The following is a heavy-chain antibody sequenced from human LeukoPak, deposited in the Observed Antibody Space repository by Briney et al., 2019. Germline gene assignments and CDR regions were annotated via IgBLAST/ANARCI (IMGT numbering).Heavy chain of an antibody. CDR3: ARAGYSGYDVMYYFDY. V-gene: IGHV4-34*01. Sequence: SETLSLTCAVYGGSFSGYYWSWIRQPPGKGLEWIGEINHSGSTNYNPSLKSRVTISVDTSKNQFSLKLSSVTAADTAVYYCARAGYSGYDVMYYFDYWGQGTLVTVSS. CDR2: INHSGST. CDR1: GGSFSGYY. D-gene: IGHD5-12*01. J-gene: IGHJ4*02.